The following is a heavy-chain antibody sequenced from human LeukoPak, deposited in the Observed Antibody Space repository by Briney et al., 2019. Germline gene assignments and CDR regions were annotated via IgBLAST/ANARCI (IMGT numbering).Heavy chain of an antibody. CDR2: IYYTGST. CDR1: GVSFSCGSYY. D-gene: IGHD1-26*01. V-gene: IGHV4-61*01. Sequence: SETLSLTCTVSGVSFSCGSYYWSWIRPPPGKGLEWIRYIYYTGSTNYNPSLKSRVTISVDTSKNQFPLRLTSVTAADTAVYYCARGLHPPWELPYWGQGTLVTVSS. J-gene: IGHJ4*02. CDR3: ARGLHPPWELPY.